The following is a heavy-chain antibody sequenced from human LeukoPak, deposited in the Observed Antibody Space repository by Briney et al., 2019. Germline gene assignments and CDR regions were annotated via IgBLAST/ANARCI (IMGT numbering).Heavy chain of an antibody. V-gene: IGHV1-69*05. Sequence: ASVKVSCKASGGTFSNYAISWVRQAPGQGLEWMGGIIPIFGTANYAQKFQGRVTITTDESTSTAYMELSSLRSEDTAVYYCARAQYSSSWTPYYYYMDVWGKGTTVTVSS. CDR2: IIPIFGTA. CDR1: GGTFSNYA. J-gene: IGHJ6*03. D-gene: IGHD6-13*01. CDR3: ARAQYSSSWTPYYYYMDV.